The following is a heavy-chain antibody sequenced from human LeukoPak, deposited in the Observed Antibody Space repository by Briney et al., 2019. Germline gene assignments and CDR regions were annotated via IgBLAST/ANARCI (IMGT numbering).Heavy chain of an antibody. CDR2: INSDGSST. CDR3: ARALTTLTYEGY. Sequence: GGSLRLSCAASGFTFSNYWMHWVRQAPGKGLMWVSRINSDGSSTTYADSVKGRFTVSRDNAKDSLYLQMNSLRAEDTAVYYCARALTTLTYEGYWGQGTLVTVSS. V-gene: IGHV3-74*01. CDR1: GFTFSNYW. D-gene: IGHD1-1*01. J-gene: IGHJ4*02.